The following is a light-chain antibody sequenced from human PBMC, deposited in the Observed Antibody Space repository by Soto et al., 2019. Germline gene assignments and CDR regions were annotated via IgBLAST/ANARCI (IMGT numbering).Light chain of an antibody. V-gene: IGLV2-8*01. J-gene: IGLJ2*01. CDR2: EVS. CDR3: SSYAGSNNVV. CDR1: SSDVGGYNY. Sequence: QSALTQPPSASGSPGQSVTISCTGTSSDVGGYNYVSWYQQHPGKAPKLMIYEVSKRPSGVPDRFSGSKSGNTASLTVSGLKAEDEADYYCSSYAGSNNVVFGGGTKQTVL.